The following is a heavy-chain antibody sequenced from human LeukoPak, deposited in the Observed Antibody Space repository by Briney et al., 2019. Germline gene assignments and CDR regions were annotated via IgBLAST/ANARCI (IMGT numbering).Heavy chain of an antibody. Sequence: GGSLRLSCAASGFRFSSWWMSWVRQAPGKGLEWVANIKQDGNEKYYVDSVKGRFTISRDNDKNSLYLQMNSLRAEDTAVYYCVREDRSCYYYWGQGTLVTVSS. D-gene: IGHD2-15*01. CDR2: IKQDGNEK. V-gene: IGHV3-7*03. J-gene: IGHJ4*02. CDR1: GFRFSSWW. CDR3: VREDRSCYYY.